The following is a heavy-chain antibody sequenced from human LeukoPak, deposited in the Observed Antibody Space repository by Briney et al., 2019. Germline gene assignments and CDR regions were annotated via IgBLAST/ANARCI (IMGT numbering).Heavy chain of an antibody. J-gene: IGHJ6*03. CDR3: ARAVGAAYYYYYYMDV. CDR1: GGSFSGYY. D-gene: IGHD1-26*01. Sequence: SETLSLTCAVYGGSFSGYYWSWIRQPPGKGLEWIGEINHSGSTIYNPSLKSRVTISVDTSKNQFSLKLSSVTAADTAVYYCARAVGAAYYYYYYMDVWGKGTTVTVSS. V-gene: IGHV4-34*01. CDR2: INHSGST.